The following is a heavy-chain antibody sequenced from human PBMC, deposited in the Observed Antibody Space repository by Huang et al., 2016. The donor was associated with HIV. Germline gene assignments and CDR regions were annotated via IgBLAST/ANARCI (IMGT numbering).Heavy chain of an antibody. Sequence: QVQLVQSGADVKKPGTSVKVSCKTSGYTFSSHALHWLRQAPGQRPEWMGWINGGNGDTKYSQKFQGRVTITSDTSANIGYMELNSLLSEDTAVYYCARDPLDIRRHFDFWGQGSLVTVSS. CDR3: ARDPLDIRRHFDF. CDR2: INGGNGDT. V-gene: IGHV1-3*01. J-gene: IGHJ4*02. CDR1: GYTFSSHA. D-gene: IGHD3-3*01.